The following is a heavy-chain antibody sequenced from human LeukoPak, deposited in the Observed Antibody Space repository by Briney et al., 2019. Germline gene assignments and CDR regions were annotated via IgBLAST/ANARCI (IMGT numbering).Heavy chain of an antibody. J-gene: IGHJ4*02. D-gene: IGHD2-2*01. CDR2: INHSGST. CDR3: ASPSTMRY. V-gene: IGHV4-34*01. CDR1: GGSFSGYY. Sequence: SETLSLTCAVYGGSFSGYYWSWIRQPPGKGLEWIGEINHSGSTNYNPSLKSRVTISVDTSKNQFSLKLSSVTAAGTAVYYCASPSTMRYWGQGTLVTVSS.